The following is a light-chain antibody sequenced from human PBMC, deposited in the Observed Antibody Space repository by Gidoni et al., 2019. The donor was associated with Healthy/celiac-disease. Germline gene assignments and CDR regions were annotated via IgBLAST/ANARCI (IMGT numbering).Light chain of an antibody. J-gene: IGKJ1*01. CDR1: QSVSSN. Sequence: EIVMTQSTATLSVSPGERATLSCRASQSVSSNLAWYQQKPGQAPRLLIYGASTRATCIPARFSGSESGTEFTLTISSLQSEDFAVYYCQQYNNWPQWTFGQGTKVEIK. V-gene: IGKV3-15*01. CDR3: QQYNNWPQWT. CDR2: GAS.